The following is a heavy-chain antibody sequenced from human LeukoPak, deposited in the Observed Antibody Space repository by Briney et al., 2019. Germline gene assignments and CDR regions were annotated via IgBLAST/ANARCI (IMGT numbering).Heavy chain of an antibody. J-gene: IGHJ4*02. CDR3: AKGGEMYYDILTGYPY. D-gene: IGHD3-9*01. CDR2: ISWNSGSI. CDR1: GFTFDDYA. Sequence: GGSLRLSCAASGFTFDDYAMHWVRQAPGKGLEWVSGISWNSGSIGYADSVKGRFTISRDNAKNSLYLQMNSLRAEDTALYYCAKGGEMYYDILTGYPYWGQGTLVTVSS. V-gene: IGHV3-9*01.